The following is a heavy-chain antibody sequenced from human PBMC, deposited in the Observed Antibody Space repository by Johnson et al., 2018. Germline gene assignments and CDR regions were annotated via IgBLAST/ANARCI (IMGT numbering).Heavy chain of an antibody. J-gene: IGHJ3*02. D-gene: IGHD1-26*01. Sequence: QVQLVESGGGVVQPGRSLRLSCAASGFTFSSYGMHWVRQAPGKGLEWVAVISYDGSNKYYADSVKGRFTISRDNAKNSLYLQMNSLRAEDTAVYYCAKWELGGHDAFDIWGQGTVVTVSS. CDR2: ISYDGSNK. V-gene: IGHV3-33*05. CDR1: GFTFSSYG. CDR3: AKWELGGHDAFDI.